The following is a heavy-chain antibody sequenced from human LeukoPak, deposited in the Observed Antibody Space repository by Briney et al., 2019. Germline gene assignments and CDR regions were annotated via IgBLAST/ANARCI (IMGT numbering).Heavy chain of an antibody. Sequence: GGSLRLSCAASGFTFSDYYMSWIRQAPGKGLEWVSYISSSGSTIYYADSVKGRFTISRDNAKNSLYLQMNSLRAEDTAVYYCARLLVGSLVTTWYFDLWGRGTLVTVSS. CDR3: ARLLVGSLVTTWYFDL. CDR1: GFTFSDYY. CDR2: ISSSGSTI. D-gene: IGHD4-11*01. V-gene: IGHV3-11*01. J-gene: IGHJ2*01.